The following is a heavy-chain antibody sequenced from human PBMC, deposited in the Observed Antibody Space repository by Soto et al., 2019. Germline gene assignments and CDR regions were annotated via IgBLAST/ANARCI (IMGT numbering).Heavy chain of an antibody. CDR2: IIPVVGTA. J-gene: IGHJ6*02. D-gene: IGHD4-17*01. V-gene: IGHV1-69*12. Sequence: QVQLVQSGAEVKKPGSSVRVSCKASGGTLSNYGISWVRQAPGQGLEWMGGIIPVVGTANYAQKFKGRVTITADESKSTVYMDVTSLRSEDTAVYYCSRGDATKIVVTTYYAMDVWGQGTTVSVSS. CDR3: SRGDATKIVVTTYYAMDV. CDR1: GGTLSNYG.